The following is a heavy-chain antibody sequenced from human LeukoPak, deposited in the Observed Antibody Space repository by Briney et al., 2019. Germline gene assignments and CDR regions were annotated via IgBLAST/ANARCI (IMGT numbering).Heavy chain of an antibody. J-gene: IGHJ3*02. CDR2: IYYSGST. Sequence: SETLSLTCTVSGGSISSGGYYWSWIRQPPGKGLEWIGYIYYSGSTNYNPSLKSRVTISVDTSKNQFSLELSSVTATDTAVYFCATNRVGTYDRPFDIWGQGTMVTVSS. CDR1: GGSISSGGYY. D-gene: IGHD1-26*01. V-gene: IGHV4-61*08. CDR3: ATNRVGTYDRPFDI.